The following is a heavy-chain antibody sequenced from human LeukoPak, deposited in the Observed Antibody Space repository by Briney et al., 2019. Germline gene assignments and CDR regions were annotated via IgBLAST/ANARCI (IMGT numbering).Heavy chain of an antibody. CDR3: ARDPTWDGSGPLDY. D-gene: IGHD3-10*01. CDR2: IYYSRST. CDR1: GGSSSSYY. Sequence: PSETLSLTCTVSGGSSSSYYWTWIRQPPGPGLVWIGYIYYSRSTNYNPSLKSRVTISVDTSKNQFSLKLSSVTAADTAVYYCARDPTWDGSGPLDYWGQGTLVTVSS. J-gene: IGHJ4*02. V-gene: IGHV4-59*01.